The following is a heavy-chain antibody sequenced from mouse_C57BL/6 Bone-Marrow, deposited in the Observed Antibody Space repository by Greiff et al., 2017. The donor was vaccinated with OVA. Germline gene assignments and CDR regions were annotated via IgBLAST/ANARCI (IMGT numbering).Heavy chain of an antibody. J-gene: IGHJ2*01. V-gene: IGHV1-20*01. Sequence: VQLQQSGPELVKPGDSVKISCKASGYSFNGYFMNWVMQSYGKSLEWIGSINTYNGDNFYNQKFKSNSTLTVYKSSSTAHMELRSLTSEDSAVYYCARSRITTVVALDYWGQGTTLTVSS. D-gene: IGHD1-1*01. CDR1: GYSFNGYF. CDR2: INTYNGDN. CDR3: ARSRITTVVALDY.